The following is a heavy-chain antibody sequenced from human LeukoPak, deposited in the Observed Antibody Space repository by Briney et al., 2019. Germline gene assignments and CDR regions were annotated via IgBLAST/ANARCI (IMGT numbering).Heavy chain of an antibody. CDR3: ARDLSAAFDF. J-gene: IGHJ4*02. CDR2: LVYDERS. CDR1: GFTFNNYG. D-gene: IGHD6-19*01. V-gene: IGHV3-33*08. Sequence: PGGSLRLSCAASGFTFNNYGMHWVRQAPGKGLEWVARLVYDERSDYADSVKGRFSISRDNSKNTLFLDMSDLRVEDTAVYYCARDLSAAFDFWGQGVLVTVSS.